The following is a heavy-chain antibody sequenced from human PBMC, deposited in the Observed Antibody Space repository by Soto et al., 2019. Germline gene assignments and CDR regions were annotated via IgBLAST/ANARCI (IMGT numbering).Heavy chain of an antibody. CDR2: INAGNGNT. J-gene: IGHJ6*02. CDR1: GYTFTSHA. V-gene: IGHV1-3*01. Sequence: ASVKVSCKASGYTFTSHAMHWVRQAPGQRLEWMGWINAGNGNTKYSQKFQGRVTITRDTSASTAYMELSSLRSEDTAVYYCARVAAAGYYYGMDVWGQGTTVTVSS. D-gene: IGHD6-13*01. CDR3: ARVAAAGYYYGMDV.